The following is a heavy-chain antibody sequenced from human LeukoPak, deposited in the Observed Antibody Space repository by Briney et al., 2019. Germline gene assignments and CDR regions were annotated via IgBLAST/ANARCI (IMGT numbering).Heavy chain of an antibody. CDR2: IYPGDSDT. J-gene: IGHJ5*02. Sequence: GGSLKTSCKGSGYRFTSYWIGWGRRRPGKGLGWMGIIYPGDSDTRYSPSFQGQVTISADKSISTAYLQWSSLKASDTAMYYCARHTRVHYYGSGSPENNWFDPWGQGTLVTVSS. CDR1: GYRFTSYW. CDR3: ARHTRVHYYGSGSPENNWFDP. V-gene: IGHV5-51*01. D-gene: IGHD3-10*01.